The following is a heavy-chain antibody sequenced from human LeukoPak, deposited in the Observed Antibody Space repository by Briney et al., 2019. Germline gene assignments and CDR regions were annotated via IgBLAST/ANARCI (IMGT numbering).Heavy chain of an antibody. V-gene: IGHV4-30-2*01. CDR1: GASISSGDYF. J-gene: IGHJ5*02. Sequence: PSETLSLTCTVSGASISSGDYFWTWIRQPPGKGLEWIGYIFDSGRTDFNPSLKSRVTISVDRSKNQFSLRLSSVTAADTAVYYCARHQLSSNWFDPWGQGTLVTVSS. D-gene: IGHD1-26*01. CDR3: ARHQLSSNWFDP. CDR2: IFDSGRT.